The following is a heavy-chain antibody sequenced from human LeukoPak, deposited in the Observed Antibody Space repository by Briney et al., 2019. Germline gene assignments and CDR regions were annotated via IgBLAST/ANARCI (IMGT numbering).Heavy chain of an antibody. CDR3: ASHTRRGDTWFDP. J-gene: IGHJ5*02. CDR1: VDSLSSYY. Sequence: PAETLSLTCIVSVDSLSSYYWSWIRQPPGRGRECIWYIYYSGSTNYNPSLKSRVTISVDTSKNQFSLKLSSVTAADTAVYYCASHTRRGDTWFDPWGQGTLVTASS. V-gene: IGHV4-59*08. CDR2: IYYSGST. D-gene: IGHD3-16*01.